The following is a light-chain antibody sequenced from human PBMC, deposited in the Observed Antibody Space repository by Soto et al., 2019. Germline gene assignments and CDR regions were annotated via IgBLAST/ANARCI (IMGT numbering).Light chain of an antibody. V-gene: IGLV2-23*01. Sequence: QSALTQPASVSGSPGQSITISCTGSSSDVGRYNLVSWYQQHPGKAPKLMIYEDIERPSGVSNRFSGSKSGNTASLTISGLQTEDEADYYCCSYAGGTSVVFGGGTKL. J-gene: IGLJ2*01. CDR1: SSDVGRYNL. CDR3: CSYAGGTSVV. CDR2: EDI.